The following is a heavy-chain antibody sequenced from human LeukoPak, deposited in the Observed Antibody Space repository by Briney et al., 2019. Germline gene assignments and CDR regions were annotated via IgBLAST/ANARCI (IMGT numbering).Heavy chain of an antibody. D-gene: IGHD4-17*01. CDR1: GFTFSSYA. CDR3: AHAGDYGYFVY. V-gene: IGHV3-23*01. CDR2: ISGSGGST. Sequence: GGSLRLSCAASGFTFSSYAMSWVRQAPGKGLEWVSAISGSGGSTYYADSVKGRFTISRDNSKNTLYLQMNSLRAEDTAVYYCAHAGDYGYFVYWGQGTLVTVSS. J-gene: IGHJ4*02.